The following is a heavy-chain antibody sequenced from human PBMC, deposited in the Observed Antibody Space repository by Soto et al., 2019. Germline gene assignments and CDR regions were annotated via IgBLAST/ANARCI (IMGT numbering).Heavy chain of an antibody. CDR2: IIPIFGTA. Sequence: QVQLVQSGAEVQKPGSSVKVSCKASGGTFSSYAISWVQQAPGQGLEWMGGIIPIFGTANYAQKFQGRVTITADESTSTAYMELSSLRSEDTAVYYCARGSGYSLGYYFDYWGQGTLVTVSS. J-gene: IGHJ4*02. CDR3: ARGSGYSLGYYFDY. D-gene: IGHD3-22*01. CDR1: GGTFSSYA. V-gene: IGHV1-69*01.